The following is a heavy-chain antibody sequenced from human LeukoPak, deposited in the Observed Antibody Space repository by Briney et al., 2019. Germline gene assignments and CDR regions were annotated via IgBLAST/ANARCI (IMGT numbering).Heavy chain of an antibody. CDR2: ISSSGSTI. Sequence: GGSLRLSCAASGFTFSDYYMSWIRQAPGKGLEWVSYISSSGSTIYYADSVKGRFTISRDNAKNSLYLQMNSLRAEDRAVYYCARRLPLNWFDPWGQGTLVTVSS. CDR3: ARRLPLNWFDP. D-gene: IGHD2-15*01. V-gene: IGHV3-11*04. CDR1: GFTFSDYY. J-gene: IGHJ5*02.